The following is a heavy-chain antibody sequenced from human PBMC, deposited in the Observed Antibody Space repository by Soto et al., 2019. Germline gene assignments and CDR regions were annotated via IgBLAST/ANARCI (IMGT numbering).Heavy chain of an antibody. J-gene: IGHJ6*02. Sequence: GGSLRLSCVTSGFTVSSNYMSWVRQAPGKGLEWVSVIFSGGTTSYADSVKGRFTISRDNSKNTLYLQMNSLRAEDTAVYSCARDRGYSGYDSPRFYYGMDVWGQGTTVTVSS. D-gene: IGHD5-12*01. CDR2: IFSGGTT. V-gene: IGHV3-66*01. CDR3: ARDRGYSGYDSPRFYYGMDV. CDR1: GFTVSSNY.